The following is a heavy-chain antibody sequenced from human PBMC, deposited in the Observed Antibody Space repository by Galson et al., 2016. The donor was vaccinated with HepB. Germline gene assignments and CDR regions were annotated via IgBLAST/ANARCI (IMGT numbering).Heavy chain of an antibody. CDR3: RIGAAGIDY. CDR1: GFTFGSYG. Sequence: SLRLSCAASGFTFGSYGMTWVRQAPGKGLVCVSRLKSDGTSTYYADSVKGRFTISRDNAKNTLYLQMNSLRAEDTAVYYCRIGAAGIDYWGQGTLVTVSS. CDR2: LKSDGTST. V-gene: IGHV3-74*01. D-gene: IGHD6-13*01. J-gene: IGHJ4*02.